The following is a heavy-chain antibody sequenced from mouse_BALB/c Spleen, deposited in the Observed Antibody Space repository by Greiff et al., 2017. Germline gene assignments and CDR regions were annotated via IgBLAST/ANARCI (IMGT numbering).Heavy chain of an antibody. CDR3: TYGNYYFDY. V-gene: IGHV1-15*01. D-gene: IGHD2-1*01. J-gene: IGHJ2*01. Sequence: VQLQQSGAELVRPGASVTLSCKASGYTFTDYEMHWVKQTPVHGLEWIGAIDPETGGTAYNQKFKGKATLTADKSSSTAYMELRSLTSEDSAVYYCTYGNYYFDYWGQGTTLTVSS. CDR1: GYTFTDYE. CDR2: IDPETGGT.